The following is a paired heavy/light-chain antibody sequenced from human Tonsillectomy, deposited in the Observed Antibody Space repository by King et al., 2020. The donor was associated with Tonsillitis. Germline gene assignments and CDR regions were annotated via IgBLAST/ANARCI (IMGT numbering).Heavy chain of an antibody. CDR2: INPSGGST. J-gene: IGHJ3*02. Sequence: QVQLVQSGAEVKKPGASVKVSCKASGYTFTYYYIHWVRQAPGQGLEWMGIINPSGGSTRYAQKFQGRVTMTRDTSTNTVYMELSSLRSEDTAVYYCARGREIVVVIAPDGFDIWGQGTMVTVSS. D-gene: IGHD2-21*01. V-gene: IGHV1-46*03. CDR3: ARGREIVVVIAPDGFDI. CDR1: GYTFTYYY.
Light chain of an antibody. CDR1: QSISNH. Sequence: DIQMTQSPSSLSASVGDRVTITCRASQSISNHLNWYQQKPGKAPKLLIYGASSLHSGVPSRFSGSGSGIDFNLTISSLQPEDFATNCCQQSYSTPRTFGQGTKVEIK. CDR2: GAS. V-gene: IGKV1-39*01. CDR3: QQSYSTPRT. J-gene: IGKJ1*01.